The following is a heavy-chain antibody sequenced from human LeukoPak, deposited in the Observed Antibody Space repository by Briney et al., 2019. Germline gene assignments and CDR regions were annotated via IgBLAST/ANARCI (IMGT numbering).Heavy chain of an antibody. CDR2: ISYDGSNK. V-gene: IGHV3-30*19. D-gene: IGHD3-10*01. Sequence: GGSLGLSCAASGFTFSSYGMHWVRQAPGKGLEWVAVISYDGSNKYYADSVKGRFTISRDNSKNTLYLQMNSLRAEDTAVYYCARANWFGEFIYYYYYGMDVWGQGTTVTVSS. J-gene: IGHJ6*02. CDR1: GFTFSSYG. CDR3: ARANWFGEFIYYYYYGMDV.